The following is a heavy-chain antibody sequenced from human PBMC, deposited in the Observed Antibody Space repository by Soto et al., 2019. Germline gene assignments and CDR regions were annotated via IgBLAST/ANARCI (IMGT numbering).Heavy chain of an antibody. J-gene: IGHJ6*02. V-gene: IGHV3-33*01. CDR3: VKTGDLGYYYGMDV. D-gene: IGHD3-9*01. CDR1: GFTFSSYG. Sequence: GGSLRLSCAASGFTFSSYGMHWVRQAPGKGLEWVAVIWYDGSNKYYADSVKGRFTISRDNSKNTLYLQMNSLRAEDTAVYYCVKTGDLGYYYGMDVWGQGTTVTVSS. CDR2: IWYDGSNK.